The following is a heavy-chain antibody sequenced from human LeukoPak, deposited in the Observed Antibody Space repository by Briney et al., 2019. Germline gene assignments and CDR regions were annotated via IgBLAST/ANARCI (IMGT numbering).Heavy chain of an antibody. D-gene: IGHD6-19*01. CDR2: IYHSGST. Sequence: SETLSLTCTVSGGSISSGGYYWSWIRQPPGKGLEWIGSIYHSGSTYYNPSLKSRVTISVDTSKNQFSLKVSSVTAADTAVYYCARSEYSSGHDYWGQGTLVTVSS. CDR3: ARSEYSSGHDY. V-gene: IGHV4-30-2*03. J-gene: IGHJ4*02. CDR1: GGSISSGGYY.